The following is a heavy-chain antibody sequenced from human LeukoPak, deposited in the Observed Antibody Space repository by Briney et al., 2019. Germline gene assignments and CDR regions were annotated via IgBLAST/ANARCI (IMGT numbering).Heavy chain of an antibody. J-gene: IGHJ5*02. V-gene: IGHV3-30*07. CDR2: ISYDGSNK. CDR3: ARDEDSSGYYYAAP. D-gene: IGHD3-22*01. CDR1: GFTFSSYA. Sequence: GGSLRLSCAASGFTFSSYAMHWVRQAPGKGLEWVAVISYDGSNKYYADSVKGRFTISRDNAEKSLYLQMNSLRVEDTALYYCARDEDSSGYYYAAPWGQGTLVTVSS.